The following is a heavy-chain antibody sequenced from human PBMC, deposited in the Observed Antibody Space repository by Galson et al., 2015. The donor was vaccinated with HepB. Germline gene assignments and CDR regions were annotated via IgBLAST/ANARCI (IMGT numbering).Heavy chain of an antibody. J-gene: IGHJ4*02. V-gene: IGHV3-72*01. Sequence: SLRLSCAVSGFSFSDHYIDWVRQAPGKRLEWVGRSRNKPKGYSTAYAASVKGRFTVSRDDSKNSVFLQMNSLRSEDTAVYYCARSEVTTVVTDFDSWGQGTLVTVSS. CDR2: SRNKPKGYST. CDR1: GFSFSDHY. CDR3: ARSEVTTVVTDFDS. D-gene: IGHD4-23*01.